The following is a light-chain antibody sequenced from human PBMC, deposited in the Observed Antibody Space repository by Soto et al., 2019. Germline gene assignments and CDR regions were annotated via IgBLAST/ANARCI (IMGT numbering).Light chain of an antibody. V-gene: IGKV3-20*01. J-gene: IGKJ5*01. CDR1: QSVSNNY. CDR2: GAS. Sequence: DIVVTQSPGTLSLSPGERATLSCRASQSVSNNYLAWYQQKPGQAPRLLIYGASNRATGIPDRFSGSGSGTDFTLTISRLEPEDFAVYYCQQYGSSPPITFGQGTRLEIK. CDR3: QQYGSSPPIT.